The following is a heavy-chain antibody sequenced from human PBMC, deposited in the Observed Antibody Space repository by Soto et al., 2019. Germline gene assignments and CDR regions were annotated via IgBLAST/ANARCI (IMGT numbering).Heavy chain of an antibody. V-gene: IGHV3-66*01. J-gene: IGHJ3*02. D-gene: IGHD2-15*01. Sequence: PGGSLRLSCTASGFIVSDTYVNWVRQAPGKGLEWVSVISNRGDTHYADSVRGRFSLSRDISDNTLHLQMNNLRVEDTAVYYCAREPRYGRGSSCAITGDAYDIWGQGTMVTVSS. CDR2: ISNRGDT. CDR1: GFIVSDTY. CDR3: AREPRYGRGSSCAITGDAYDI.